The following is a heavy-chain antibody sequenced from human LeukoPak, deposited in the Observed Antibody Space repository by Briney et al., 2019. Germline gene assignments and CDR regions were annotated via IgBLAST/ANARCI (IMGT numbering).Heavy chain of an antibody. CDR3: ARDLNSGSYNNY. J-gene: IGHJ4*02. V-gene: IGHV1-69*04. CDR1: GYTFTSYG. Sequence: SVKVSCKASGYTFTSYGISWVRQAPGQGLEWMGRIIPILGIANYAQKFQGRVTITADKSTSTAYMELSSLRSEDTAVYYCARDLNSGSYNNYWGQGTLVTVSS. CDR2: IIPILGIA. D-gene: IGHD1-26*01.